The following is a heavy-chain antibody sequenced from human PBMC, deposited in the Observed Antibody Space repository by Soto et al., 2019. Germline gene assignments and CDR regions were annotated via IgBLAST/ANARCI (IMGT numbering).Heavy chain of an antibody. CDR2: IIPIFGIA. Sequence: QVQLVQSGAEVKKPGSSVKVSCKASGGTFSSYAISWVRQAPGQGLEWMGGIIPIFGIANYAQKFQGRVTITADESTSTAYMELSSLRSEDTAVYYCARDSGYCTNGVCYFGWFDPWGQGTLVTVSS. V-gene: IGHV1-69*01. CDR3: ARDSGYCTNGVCYFGWFDP. D-gene: IGHD2-8*01. CDR1: GGTFSSYA. J-gene: IGHJ5*02.